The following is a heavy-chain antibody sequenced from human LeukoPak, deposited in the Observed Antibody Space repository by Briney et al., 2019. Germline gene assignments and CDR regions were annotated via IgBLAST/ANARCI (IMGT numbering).Heavy chain of an antibody. CDR2: IWYDGSNK. D-gene: IGHD4-17*01. J-gene: IGHJ4*02. CDR3: AKGDGDFPLDH. CDR1: GFTFSSYG. V-gene: IGHV3-33*06. Sequence: GGSLRLSCAASGFTFSSYGMHWVRQAPGKGLEWVAVIWYDGSNKYYADSVKGRFTISRDNSKNTLYLQMNSLRAEDTAVYYCAKGDGDFPLDHWGQGTLVAVSS.